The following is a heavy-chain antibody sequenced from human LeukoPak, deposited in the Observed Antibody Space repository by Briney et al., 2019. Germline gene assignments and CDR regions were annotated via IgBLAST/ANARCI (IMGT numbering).Heavy chain of an antibody. CDR2: ITADGSGA. D-gene: IGHD2-8*01. V-gene: IGHV3-74*01. CDR1: GFTFSSYG. CDR3: ARDENVWVIED. Sequence: GGSLRFSCAASGFTFSSYGMHWVRQAPGKGLVWVARITADGSGATYADFAKGRFTISRDNAKNTLYLQINSLRDEDTAVYYCARDENVWVIEDWGQGTLVTVSS. J-gene: IGHJ4*02.